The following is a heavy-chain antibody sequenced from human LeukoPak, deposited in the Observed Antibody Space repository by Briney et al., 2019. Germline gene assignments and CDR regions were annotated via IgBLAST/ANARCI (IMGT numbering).Heavy chain of an antibody. CDR3: ARDAYGGSYFDY. Sequence: TGGSLRLSCAASGFTFSSYSMNWVRQAPGKGLEWVSSISSSSSYIYYADSVKGRFTISRDNAKNSLYLQMNSLSAEDTAVYYCARDAYGGSYFDYWGQGTLVTVSS. CDR2: ISSSSSYI. V-gene: IGHV3-21*01. J-gene: IGHJ4*02. D-gene: IGHD1-26*01. CDR1: GFTFSSYS.